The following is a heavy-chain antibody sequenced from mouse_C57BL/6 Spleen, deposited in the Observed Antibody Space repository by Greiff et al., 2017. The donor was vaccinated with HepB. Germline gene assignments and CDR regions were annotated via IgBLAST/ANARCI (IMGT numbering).Heavy chain of an antibody. D-gene: IGHD3-2*02. CDR2: ISYDGSN. J-gene: IGHJ2*01. CDR1: GYSITSGYY. CDR3: ASGGLRLRGEYFDY. Sequence: EESGPGLVKPSQSLSLTCSVTGYSITSGYYWNWIRQFPGNKLEWMGYISYDGSNNYNPSLKNRISITRDTSKNQFFLKLNSVTTEDTATYYCASGGLRLRGEYFDYWGQGTTLTVSS. V-gene: IGHV3-6*01.